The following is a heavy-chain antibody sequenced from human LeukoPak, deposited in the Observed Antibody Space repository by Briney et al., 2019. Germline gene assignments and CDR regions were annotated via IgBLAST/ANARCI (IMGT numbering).Heavy chain of an antibody. D-gene: IGHD3-3*01. CDR3: ASVTIFGVVTPYYYYGMDV. CDR2: IYYSGST. V-gene: IGHV4-39*01. CDR1: GGSISGSSYY. J-gene: IGHJ6*02. Sequence: SETLSLTCTVSGGSISGSSYYWGWIRQPPGKGLEWIGSIYYSGSTYYNPSLKSRVTISVDTSKNQFSLKLSSVTAADTAVYYCASVTIFGVVTPYYYYGMDVWGQGTTVTVSS.